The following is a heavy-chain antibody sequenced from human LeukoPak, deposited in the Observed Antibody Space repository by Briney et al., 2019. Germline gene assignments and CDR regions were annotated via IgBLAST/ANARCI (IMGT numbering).Heavy chain of an antibody. D-gene: IGHD6-13*01. J-gene: IGHJ2*01. CDR1: GFTFSSYW. Sequence: GGSLRLSCAASGFTFSSYWMSWVRLAPGKGLEWVANIKQDGSAKFYVESVKGRFTISRDNAKKSLYLQMNSLRAEDTAVYYCARASSWSDWYFDLWGRGTLVTVSS. CDR3: ARASSWSDWYFDL. CDR2: IKQDGSAK. V-gene: IGHV3-7*01.